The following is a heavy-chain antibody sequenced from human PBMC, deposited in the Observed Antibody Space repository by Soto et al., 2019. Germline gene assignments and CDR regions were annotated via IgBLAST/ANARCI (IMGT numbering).Heavy chain of an antibody. CDR3: ARARVWIQYFDY. CDR2: ISYDGSNK. D-gene: IGHD5-18*01. Sequence: GGSLRLSCAASGFTFSSYAMHWVRQAPGKGLEWVAVISYDGSNKYYADSVKGRFTISRDNSKNTLYLQMNSLRAEDTAVYYCARARVWIQYFDYWGQGTLVTVSS. CDR1: GFTFSSYA. J-gene: IGHJ4*02. V-gene: IGHV3-30-3*01.